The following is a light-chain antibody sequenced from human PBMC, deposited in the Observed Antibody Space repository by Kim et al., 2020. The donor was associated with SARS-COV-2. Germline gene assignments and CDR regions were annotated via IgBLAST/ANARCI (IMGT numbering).Light chain of an antibody. CDR2: GNS. Sequence: QWVPLPCPGSSSNIGTGYVVPWYQPLPGTAPTLLIYGNSNRPSGVPDRFSGSKSGTSASLAITGLQAEDEADYYCQSYDSSLSGSVFGGGTKLTVL. J-gene: IGLJ3*02. CDR3: QSYDSSLSGSV. V-gene: IGLV1-40*01. CDR1: SSNIGTGYV.